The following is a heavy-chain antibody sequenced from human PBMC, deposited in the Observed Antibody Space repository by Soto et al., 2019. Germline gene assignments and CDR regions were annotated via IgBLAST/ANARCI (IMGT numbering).Heavy chain of an antibody. CDR1: GYSFTSYW. CDR2: IYPGDSDT. J-gene: IGHJ4*02. V-gene: IGHV5-51*01. D-gene: IGHD3-22*01. CDR3: AKTTTYYYDSSGYGDY. Sequence: PGESLKISCKGSGYSFTSYWIGWVRQMPGKGLELMGIIYPGDSDTKYSPSFQGQVTISADKSISTAYLQWSSLKASDTAMYYCAKTTTYYYDSSGYGDYWGKGTLVTVSS.